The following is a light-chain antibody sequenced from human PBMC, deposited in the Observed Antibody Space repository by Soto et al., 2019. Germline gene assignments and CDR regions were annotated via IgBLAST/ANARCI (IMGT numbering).Light chain of an antibody. V-gene: IGLV4-69*01. J-gene: IGLJ2*01. CDR1: SGHSNYA. CDR3: PTWGTGIVL. Sequence: QPVLTQSPSASASLGASVNLTCTLSSGHSNYAIAWQQQQPEKGPRYLMKLNRDGSHSKGDGIPNRYSASSSGAERYLTISTLHSGDEVDYYCPTWGTGIVLLCGGSKLTV. CDR2: LNRDGSH.